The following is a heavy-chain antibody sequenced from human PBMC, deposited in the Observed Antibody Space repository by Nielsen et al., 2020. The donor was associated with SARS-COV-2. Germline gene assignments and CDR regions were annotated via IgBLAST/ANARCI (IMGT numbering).Heavy chain of an antibody. CDR3: ARGGSGSSHKRGFDY. Sequence: SETLSLTCTVSGGSISSYYWSWIRQPPGKGLEWIGYIYYSGSTNYNPSLKSRVTISVDTSKNQFSLKLNSVTAADTAVYYCARGGSGSSHKRGFDYWGQGALVTVSS. CDR2: IYYSGST. J-gene: IGHJ4*02. V-gene: IGHV4-59*01. CDR1: GGSISSYY. D-gene: IGHD6-13*01.